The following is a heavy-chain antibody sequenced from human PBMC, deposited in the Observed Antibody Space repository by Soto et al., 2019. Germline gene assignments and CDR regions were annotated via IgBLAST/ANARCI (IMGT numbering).Heavy chain of an antibody. V-gene: IGHV3-7*01. Sequence: EVQLVESGGGLVQPGGSLRLSCAASGFTFSTCWMMWVRQAPGKGLEWVANINQDGSKIYYVDSVKGRFTISRDNAKNSLYLQMNSLRAKDTSVYYWVTDNRGSYWGQGTLVNVSS. CDR2: INQDGSKI. D-gene: IGHD3-10*01. CDR3: VTDNRGSY. CDR1: GFTFSTCW. J-gene: IGHJ4*02.